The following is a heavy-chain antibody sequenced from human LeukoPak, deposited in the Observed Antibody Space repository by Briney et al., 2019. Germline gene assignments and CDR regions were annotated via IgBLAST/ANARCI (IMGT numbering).Heavy chain of an antibody. Sequence: SETLSLTCTVSGGSISSGRYYWGWIRQPPGKGLEWIATIYYTGRTYYSPSLKSRVTISIDTSKNQFSLRLSSVTAADTAVYYCARRWDYGDNSGFDYWGQGTLVTVSS. D-gene: IGHD4-23*01. J-gene: IGHJ4*02. CDR1: GGSISSGRYY. CDR2: IYYTGRT. CDR3: ARRWDYGDNSGFDY. V-gene: IGHV4-39*01.